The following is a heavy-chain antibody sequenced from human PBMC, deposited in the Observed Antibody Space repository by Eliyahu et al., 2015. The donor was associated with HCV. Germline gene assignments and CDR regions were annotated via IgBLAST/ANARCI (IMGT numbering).Heavy chain of an antibody. Sequence: EVQLVESGGGLVQPGGSLRXSCAXSXFTFSSXSXNXVXQXPGKGXEWVSYISSSSSTIYYADSVKGRFTISRDNAKNSLYLQMNSLRDEDTAVYYCARAKGGYYYGMDVWGQGTTVTVSS. CDR3: ARAKGGYYYGMDV. J-gene: IGHJ6*02. CDR2: ISSSSSTI. V-gene: IGHV3-48*02. CDR1: XFTFSSXS.